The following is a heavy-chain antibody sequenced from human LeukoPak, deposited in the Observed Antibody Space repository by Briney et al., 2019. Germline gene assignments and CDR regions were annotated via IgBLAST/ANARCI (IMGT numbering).Heavy chain of an antibody. CDR3: ARELGSSYYGSGNSLPYYFDY. CDR1: GGSISSSSYY. J-gene: IGHJ4*02. CDR2: IYYSGST. Sequence: PSETLSLTCTVSGGSISSSSYYWGWIRQPPGKGLEWIGSIYYSGSTYYNPSLKRRVTISVDTSKNQFSLKLSSVTAADTAVYYCARELGSSYYGSGNSLPYYFDYWGQGTLVTVSS. V-gene: IGHV4-39*07. D-gene: IGHD3-10*01.